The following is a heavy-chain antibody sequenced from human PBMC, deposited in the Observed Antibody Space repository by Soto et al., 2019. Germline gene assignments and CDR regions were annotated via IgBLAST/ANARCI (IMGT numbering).Heavy chain of an antibody. CDR2: FYYSGLT. CDR1: GASMNTYY. J-gene: IGHJ4*02. V-gene: IGHV4-59*08. Sequence: SETLSLTCAVSGASMNTYYWSWIRQPPGKGLEWIGYFYYSGLTDYNPSLKSRVTISVDTSKNQFSLKLSSVTAADTAVYYCARGDSYYDILTGYYSYYFDYWGQGTLVTVSS. D-gene: IGHD3-9*01. CDR3: ARGDSYYDILTGYYSYYFDY.